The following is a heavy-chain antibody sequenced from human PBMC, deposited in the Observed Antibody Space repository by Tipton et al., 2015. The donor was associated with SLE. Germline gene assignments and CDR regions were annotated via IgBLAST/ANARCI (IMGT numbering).Heavy chain of an antibody. J-gene: IGHJ3*01. D-gene: IGHD2-15*01. Sequence: SLRLSCAASGFTFSSYAMSWVRQAPGKGLEWVSAISGRGGSTYYADSVKGRCTISRDNSKNTLYLQMNSLRAEDTAVYYCAKDPRGGGPSFWGQGTMVTVSS. CDR2: ISGRGGST. CDR3: AKDPRGGGPSF. V-gene: IGHV3-23*01. CDR1: GFTFSSYA.